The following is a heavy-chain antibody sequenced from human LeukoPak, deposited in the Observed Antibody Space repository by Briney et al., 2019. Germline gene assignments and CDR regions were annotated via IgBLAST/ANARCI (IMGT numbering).Heavy chain of an antibody. V-gene: IGHV1-46*01. Sequence: ASVKVSCKASGYTFTSYYMHWVRQAPGQGLEWMGIINPSGGSTSYAQKFQGRVTMTRDTSTSTVYMELSSLRSEDTAVYYCARSDRGVVINPVNYYYYMDVWGKGTTVTVSS. J-gene: IGHJ6*03. D-gene: IGHD3-3*01. CDR2: INPSGGST. CDR1: GYTFTSYY. CDR3: ARSDRGVVINPVNYYYYMDV.